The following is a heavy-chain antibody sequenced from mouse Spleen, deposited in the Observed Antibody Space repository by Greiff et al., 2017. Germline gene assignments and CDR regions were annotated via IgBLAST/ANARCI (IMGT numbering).Heavy chain of an antibody. Sequence: QVQLQQSGAELVRPGTSVKVSCKASGYAFTNYLIEWVKQRPGQGLEWIGVINPGSGGTNYNEKFKGKATLTADKSSSTAYMQLSSLTSEDSAVYYCAIYYGYDVSLDYWGQGTTLTVSS. V-gene: IGHV1-54*01. J-gene: IGHJ2*01. D-gene: IGHD2-2*01. CDR1: GYAFTNYL. CDR2: INPGSGGT. CDR3: AIYYGYDVSLDY.